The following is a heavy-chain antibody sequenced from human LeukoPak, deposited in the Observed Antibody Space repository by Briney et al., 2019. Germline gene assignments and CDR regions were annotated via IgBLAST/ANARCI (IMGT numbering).Heavy chain of an antibody. V-gene: IGHV1-2*02. Sequence: ASVKVSCKASGYTFTGYYMHWVRQAPGQGLEWMGWINPNSGGTNYAQKFQGRVTMTRDTSISTAYMELSRLRSDDTAVYYCARDREDSSSWYDGNCYYYYMDVWGKGTTVTVSS. CDR2: INPNSGGT. CDR1: GYTFTGYY. D-gene: IGHD6-13*01. CDR3: ARDREDSSSWYDGNCYYYYMDV. J-gene: IGHJ6*03.